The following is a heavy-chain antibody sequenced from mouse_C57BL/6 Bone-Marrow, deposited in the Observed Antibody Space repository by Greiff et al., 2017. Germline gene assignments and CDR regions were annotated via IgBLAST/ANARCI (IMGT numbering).Heavy chain of an antibody. V-gene: IGHV1-81*01. CDR3: AREGGSSFDY. J-gene: IGHJ2*01. CDR1: GYTFTSYG. Sequence: QVQLKEPGAELARPGASVKLSCKASGYTFTSYGISWVKQRTGQGLEWIGVIHPRSGNTYYNEKFKGKATLTADKSSSTAYMELHSLTSEASAVYFCAREGGSSFDYWGQGTTLTVSS. CDR2: IHPRSGNT. D-gene: IGHD1-1*01.